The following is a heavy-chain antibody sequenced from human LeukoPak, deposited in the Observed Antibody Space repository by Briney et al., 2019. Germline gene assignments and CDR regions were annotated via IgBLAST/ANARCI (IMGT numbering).Heavy chain of an antibody. CDR1: GFTFSSNY. Sequence: GRSLRLSCAASGFTFSSNYMSWVRQAPGKGLEWVSVIYSGGSTYYADSVKGRFTISRDNSKNTLYLQMNSLRAEDTAVYYCAREIEGYYDSSGYYHGAFDIWGQGTMVTVSS. CDR3: AREIEGYYDSSGYYHGAFDI. CDR2: IYSGGST. V-gene: IGHV3-53*01. J-gene: IGHJ3*02. D-gene: IGHD3-22*01.